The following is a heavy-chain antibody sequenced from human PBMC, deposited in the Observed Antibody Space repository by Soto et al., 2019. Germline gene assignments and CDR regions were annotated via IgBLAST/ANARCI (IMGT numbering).Heavy chain of an antibody. D-gene: IGHD1-26*01. CDR3: SRVGRHIPSTLDF. Sequence: ASVKVSCKASGYTFTSYGISWVRQAPGQGLEWMGWISIYNGDTNYAQKLQGRVTMTTDTSTSTAYMELRSLRSDDTAVYYCSRVGRHIPSTLDFWGKGSLVPVSS. CDR2: ISIYNGDT. CDR1: GYTFTSYG. J-gene: IGHJ4*02. V-gene: IGHV1-18*01.